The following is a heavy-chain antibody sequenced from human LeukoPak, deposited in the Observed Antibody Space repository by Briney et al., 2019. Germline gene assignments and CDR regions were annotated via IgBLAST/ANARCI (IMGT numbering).Heavy chain of an antibody. CDR3: TRRSIDNDIWLGFLIY. Sequence: ASVKVSCKASGYTFTALYMEWVGQAPGQGLDWMGWLDPNTGNTKYAQKLPGRASMASDTSTRPASLDVSGLTSSDTALHYFTRRSIDNDIWLGFLIYWGQGTLVTVFS. J-gene: IGHJ4*02. D-gene: IGHD1-1*01. CDR2: LDPNTGNT. V-gene: IGHV1-2*02. CDR1: GYTFTALY.